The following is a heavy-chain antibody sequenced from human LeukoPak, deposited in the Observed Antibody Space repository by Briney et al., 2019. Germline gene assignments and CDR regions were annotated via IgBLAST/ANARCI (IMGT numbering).Heavy chain of an antibody. CDR3: ARGATWELYY. V-gene: IGHV1-69*05. D-gene: IGHD1-26*01. J-gene: IGHJ4*02. CDR1: GGTFSSYA. CDR2: VIPIFGTA. Sequence: ASVKVSCKASGGTFSSYAISWVRQAPGQGLEWMGGVIPIFGTANYAQKFQGRVTITTDESTSTAYMELSSLRSEDTAVYYCARGATWELYYWGQGTLVTVSS.